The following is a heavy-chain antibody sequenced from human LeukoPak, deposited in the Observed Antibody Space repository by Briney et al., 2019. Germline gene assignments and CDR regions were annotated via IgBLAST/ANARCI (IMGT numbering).Heavy chain of an antibody. CDR2: IITILGIA. D-gene: IGHD6-13*01. J-gene: IGHJ4*02. CDR1: GGTFSSYA. Sequence: VASVRVSCEASGGTFSSYAISWVRQAPGQGLEWMGRIITILGIANYAQKLQGRVTITADKSTRTAYMELSSLRSEDTAVYYCARAAGYFDYWGQGTLVTVSS. V-gene: IGHV1-69*10. CDR3: ARAAGYFDY.